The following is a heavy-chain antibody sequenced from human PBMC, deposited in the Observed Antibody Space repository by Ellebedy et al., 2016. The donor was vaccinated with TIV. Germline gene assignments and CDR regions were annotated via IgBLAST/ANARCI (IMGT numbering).Heavy chain of an antibody. CDR2: ISYDGSNE. D-gene: IGHD3-22*01. V-gene: IGHV3-30*03. CDR3: ARDSHSSGFVDY. CDR1: GFTFSSYG. Sequence: GESLKISXAASGFTFSSYGMHWVRQAPGKGLEWVAVISYDGSNEYYADSVKGRFTISRDNSKNTLFLQMNSLRAEDSAVYYCARDSHSSGFVDYWGQGTLVTVSS. J-gene: IGHJ4*02.